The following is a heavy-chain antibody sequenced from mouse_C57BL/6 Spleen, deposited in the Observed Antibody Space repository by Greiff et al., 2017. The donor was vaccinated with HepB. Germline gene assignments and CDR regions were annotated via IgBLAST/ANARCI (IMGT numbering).Heavy chain of an antibody. CDR3: ARWHYGSSYGFAY. J-gene: IGHJ3*01. CDR2: ISSGSSTI. Sequence: DVKLVESGGGLVKPGGSLKLSCAASGFTFSDYGMHWVRQAPEKGLEWVAYISSGSSTIYYADTVKGRFTISRDNAKNTLFLQMTSLRSEDTAVYYCARWHYGSSYGFAYWGQGTLVTVSA. CDR1: GFTFSDYG. D-gene: IGHD1-1*01. V-gene: IGHV5-17*01.